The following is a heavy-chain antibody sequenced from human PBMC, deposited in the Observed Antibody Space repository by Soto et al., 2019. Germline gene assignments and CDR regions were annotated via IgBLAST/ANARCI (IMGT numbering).Heavy chain of an antibody. CDR2: IKGKTGGGTT. J-gene: IGHJ1*01. CDR1: EFTFSNAW. CDR3: TTDWPTWFGN. D-gene: IGHD3-10*01. V-gene: IGHV3-15*01. Sequence: EVQLVESGGGLVKPGGSLRLSCAGSEFTFSNAWMSWVRQAPGKGLEWVGRIKGKTGGGTTDYPAPVKGRFTISRDDSQNTLYLQMSSLKSEDTAVYYCTTDWPTWFGNWGQGTLVTVSS.